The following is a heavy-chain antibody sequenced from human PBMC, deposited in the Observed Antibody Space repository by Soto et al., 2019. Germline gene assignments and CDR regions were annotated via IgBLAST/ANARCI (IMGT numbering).Heavy chain of an antibody. CDR1: GYSFTSYW. CDR2: IDPSDSYT. Sequence: GESLKISCKGSGYSFTSYWISWVRQMPGKGLEWMGRIDPSDSYTNYSPSFQGHVTISADKSISTAYLQWSSLKASVTAMYYCARHGGDYVHFDYWGQGTLVTVPS. CDR3: ARHGGDYVHFDY. J-gene: IGHJ4*02. D-gene: IGHD4-17*01. V-gene: IGHV5-10-1*01.